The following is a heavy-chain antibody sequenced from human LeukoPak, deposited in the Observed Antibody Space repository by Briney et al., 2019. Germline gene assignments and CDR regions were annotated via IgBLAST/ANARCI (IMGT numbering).Heavy chain of an antibody. CDR2: IYYSGST. D-gene: IGHD3-10*01. CDR3: AKLPTDYYGSGSPDG. CDR1: GGSISSSNYY. V-gene: IGHV4-39*01. Sequence: PSETLSLTCTVSGGSISSSNYYWAWIRQPPGRGLEWVGTIYYSGSTYYSPSLKRRVTISVDTFKNQFSLKLSSVTAADTAVYYCAKLPTDYYGSGSPDGWGRGTLVTVSS. J-gene: IGHJ4*02.